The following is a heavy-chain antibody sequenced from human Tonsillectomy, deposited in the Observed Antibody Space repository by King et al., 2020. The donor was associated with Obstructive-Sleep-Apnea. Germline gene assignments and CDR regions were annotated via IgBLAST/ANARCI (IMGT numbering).Heavy chain of an antibody. Sequence: VQLVESGGGLVQPGGSLRLSCAASGFTFSSYWMFWVLQTPGKGLVWVSRINSDGSSTSHADSVKGRFTISRDNAKNTLYLQMNSLRAEDTAVYYCAKTPYRYYGLDVWGQGTTVTVSS. CDR1: GFTFSSYW. V-gene: IGHV3-74*01. CDR2: INSDGSST. D-gene: IGHD3-16*02. J-gene: IGHJ6*02. CDR3: AKTPYRYYGLDV.